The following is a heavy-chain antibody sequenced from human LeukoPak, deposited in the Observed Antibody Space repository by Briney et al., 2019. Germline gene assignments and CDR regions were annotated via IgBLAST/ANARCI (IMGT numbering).Heavy chain of an antibody. CDR3: ARDQYSTMVRGVIPHDAFDI. CDR1: AFTFSSYA. D-gene: IGHD3-10*01. J-gene: IGHJ3*02. V-gene: IGHV3-30*04. Sequence: PGRSLRLSCAASAFTFSSYAMHWVRQAPGKELEWVAVMSFDGSHKYYADSVKGRFTISRDNSKNTLYLQMNSLRAEDTAVYYCARDQYSTMVRGVIPHDAFDIRGQGTMVTVSS. CDR2: MSFDGSHK.